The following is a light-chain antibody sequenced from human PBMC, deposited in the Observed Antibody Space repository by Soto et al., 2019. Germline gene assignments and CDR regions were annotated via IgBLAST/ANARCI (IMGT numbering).Light chain of an antibody. V-gene: IGLV2-14*03. J-gene: IGLJ1*01. CDR3: SSFTSSTTRV. CDR1: SSDIGGYDY. CDR2: DVS. Sequence: QSALTQPASVSGSPGQSITISCTGSSSDIGGYDYVSWYQQYPGKAPKLMIYDVSNRPSGVSNRFSGSKSGNTASLTISGLQADDEADYYCSSFTSSTTRVFGTGPKVTVL.